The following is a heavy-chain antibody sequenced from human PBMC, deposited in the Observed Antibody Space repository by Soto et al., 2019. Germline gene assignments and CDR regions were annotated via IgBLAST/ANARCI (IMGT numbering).Heavy chain of an antibody. V-gene: IGHV2-5*02. CDR2: IYWDGDK. J-gene: IGHJ5*02. CDR1: GFSLTTSGVG. CDR3: VRRLGGSSKPGWFDP. Sequence: SGPTLVNPTQTLTLTCTLSGFSLTTSGVGVGWIRQTPGKALEWLALIYWDGDKRDSPSLKSRLTITKDTSKNQVVLTMTNMGPADTARYHCVRRLGGSSKPGWFDPWGQGILVTVSS. D-gene: IGHD1-26*01.